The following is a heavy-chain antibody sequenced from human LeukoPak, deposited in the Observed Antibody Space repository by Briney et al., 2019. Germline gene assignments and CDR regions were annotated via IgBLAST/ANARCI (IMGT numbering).Heavy chain of an antibody. V-gene: IGHV4-34*01. J-gene: IGHJ6*03. Sequence: PSETLSLTCAVYGGSFSGYYWSWIRQPPGKGLEWIGEINHSGSTNYNPSLKSRVTISVDTSKNQFSLKLSSVTTADTAVYYCARETRRYCSGGSRLIDPHYYMDVWGKGTTVTVSS. CDR2: INHSGST. D-gene: IGHD2-15*01. CDR1: GGSFSGYY. CDR3: ARETRRYCSGGSRLIDPHYYMDV.